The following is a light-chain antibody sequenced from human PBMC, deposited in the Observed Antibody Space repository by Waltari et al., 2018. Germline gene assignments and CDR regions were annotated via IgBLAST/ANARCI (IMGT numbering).Light chain of an antibody. J-gene: IGKJ1*01. CDR3: LQDYNYPWT. CDR1: QGIRYD. CDR2: AAS. Sequence: AIQMTQSPSSLSASVGDRVTITCRASQGIRYDLAWYQQKPGKGPKILIFAASSLQSGVPSRFSGSGSGADFTLTISSLQPEDFATYFCLQDYNYPWTFGQGTKVEIK. V-gene: IGKV1-6*01.